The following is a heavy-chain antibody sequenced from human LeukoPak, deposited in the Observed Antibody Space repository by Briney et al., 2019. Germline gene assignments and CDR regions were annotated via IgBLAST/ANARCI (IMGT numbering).Heavy chain of an antibody. Sequence: GGSLRLSCAASGFTFSSYAMSWVRQAPGKGLEWVSAISGSCGSTYYADSVKGRFTISRDNSKNTLYLQMNSLRAEDTAVYYCAARGYLTGYCSGGSCYRPFDYWGQGTLVTVSS. CDR3: AARGYLTGYCSGGSCYRPFDY. J-gene: IGHJ4*02. V-gene: IGHV3-23*01. CDR2: ISGSCGST. D-gene: IGHD2-15*01. CDR1: GFTFSSYA.